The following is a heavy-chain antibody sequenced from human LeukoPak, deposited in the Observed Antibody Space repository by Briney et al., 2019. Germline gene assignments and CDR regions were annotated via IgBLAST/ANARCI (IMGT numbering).Heavy chain of an antibody. Sequence: GGSLRLSCAGSGGFTFSGFGMHWVRQAPGKGLEWVALISYDGGTQYYADSVKGRFTISRDDSKNTLYLQMNSLRAEDTAVYYCARTRPGFWSGYTDCWGKGTTVTVSS. CDR2: ISYDGGTQ. CDR3: ARTRPGFWSGYTDC. J-gene: IGHJ6*04. D-gene: IGHD3-3*01. V-gene: IGHV3-30*03. CDR1: GGFTFSGFG.